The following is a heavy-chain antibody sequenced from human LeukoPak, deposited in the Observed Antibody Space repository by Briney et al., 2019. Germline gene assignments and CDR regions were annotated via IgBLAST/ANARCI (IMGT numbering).Heavy chain of an antibody. CDR1: EFTFSSYG. V-gene: IGHV3-30*02. J-gene: IGHJ6*04. CDR3: AKDKVALTGGRVDV. D-gene: IGHD7-27*01. Sequence: GGSLRLSCAASEFTFSSYGMHWVRQAPGKGLEWVAFIRYDGSNKYYADSVKGRFTISRDNSKNTLYLQMNSLRAEDTAVYYCAKDKVALTGGRVDVWGKGTTVTVSS. CDR2: IRYDGSNK.